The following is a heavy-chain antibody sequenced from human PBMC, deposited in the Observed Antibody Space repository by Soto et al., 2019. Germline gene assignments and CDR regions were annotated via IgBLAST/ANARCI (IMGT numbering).Heavy chain of an antibody. CDR2: TYYRSKWYN. Sequence: SHTLSLTCAIPGYSVSSYSSAWNLIRKSPSRGLEWLGRTYYRSKWYNDYAVSVKSRITINPDTSKNQFSLQLNSVTPEDTAVYYCARVEAVAGNYYYYGMDVWGQGTTVTVSS. V-gene: IGHV6-1*01. D-gene: IGHD6-19*01. CDR1: GYSVSSYSSA. J-gene: IGHJ6*02. CDR3: ARVEAVAGNYYYYGMDV.